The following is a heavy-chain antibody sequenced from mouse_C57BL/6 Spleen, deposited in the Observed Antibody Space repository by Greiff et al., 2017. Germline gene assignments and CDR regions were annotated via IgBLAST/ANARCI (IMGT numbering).Heavy chain of an antibody. CDR1: GYTFTDYY. CDR3: ARGGGPYYAMDY. J-gene: IGHJ4*01. V-gene: IGHV1-76*01. CDR2: IYPGSGNT. Sequence: QVQLKQSGAELVRPGASVKLSCKASGYTFTDYYINWVKPRPGQGLEWIARIYPGSGNTYYNEKFKGKATLTAEKSSSTAYMQLSSLTSEDSAVYFCARGGGPYYAMDYWGQGTSVTVSS. D-gene: IGHD1-1*02.